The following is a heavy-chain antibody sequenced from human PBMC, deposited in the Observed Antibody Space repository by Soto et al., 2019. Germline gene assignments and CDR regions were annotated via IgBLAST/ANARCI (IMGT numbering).Heavy chain of an antibody. CDR1: GGSISTAGYY. CDR3: ARDSSGYDPVDS. D-gene: IGHD5-12*01. Sequence: QVQLQESGPGLVKPSQTLSLTCTVSGGSISTAGYYWSWIRQHPGKGLEWIGYIYYSGSTYYNPSLKSRVTISVDTSKNPFSLKLSSVTAADTAVYYCARDSSGYDPVDSWGQGTLVTVSS. J-gene: IGHJ4*02. V-gene: IGHV4-31*03. CDR2: IYYSGST.